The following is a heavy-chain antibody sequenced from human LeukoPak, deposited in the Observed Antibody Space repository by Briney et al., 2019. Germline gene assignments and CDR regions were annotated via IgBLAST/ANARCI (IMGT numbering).Heavy chain of an antibody. Sequence: PSETLSLTCTVSGGSLSTYYWSWNRQPPGKGLEWIGYIYYSGSTNYNPSLKSRVTISVDTSKNQFSLKLSSVTAADTAVYYCARVMVRGVIDYWGQGTLVTVSS. CDR1: GGSLSTYY. D-gene: IGHD3-10*01. CDR2: IYYSGST. CDR3: ARVMVRGVIDY. J-gene: IGHJ4*02. V-gene: IGHV4-59*01.